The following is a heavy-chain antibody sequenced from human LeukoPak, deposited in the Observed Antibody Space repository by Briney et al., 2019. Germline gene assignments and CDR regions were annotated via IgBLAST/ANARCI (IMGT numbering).Heavy chain of an antibody. V-gene: IGHV1-8*02. J-gene: IGHJ6*03. CDR3: AREVPAAMISYYYYMDV. CDR1: GYTFTGYY. CDR2: INPNSGNT. D-gene: IGHD2-2*01. Sequence: ASVKVSFKASGYTFTGYYMHWVRQAPGQGLEWMGWINPNSGNTGYSQKFQGRVTMTRNTSISTAYMELSSLRSEDTAVYYCAREVPAAMISYYYYMDVWGKGTTVTVSS.